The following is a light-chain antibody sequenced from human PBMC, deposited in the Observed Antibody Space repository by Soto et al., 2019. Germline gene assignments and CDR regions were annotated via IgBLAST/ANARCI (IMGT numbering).Light chain of an antibody. CDR1: QGISNY. CDR2: VAS. V-gene: IGKV1-27*01. J-gene: IGKJ4*01. Sequence: DIQMTQSPSSLSASVGDRVTITCRASQGISNYLAWYQQKPGKVPKVLIYVASALQSRVPSRFSGSGSGRDFTLTISSLQPEDVATYYCQEYNSGLTFGGGTKLEIK. CDR3: QEYNSGLT.